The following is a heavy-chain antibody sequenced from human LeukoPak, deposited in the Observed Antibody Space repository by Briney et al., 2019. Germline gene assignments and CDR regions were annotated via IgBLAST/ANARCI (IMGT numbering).Heavy chain of an antibody. CDR3: ARDRVTMVRGVIIQYYYYGMDV. CDR2: INPNSGGT. D-gene: IGHD3-10*01. CDR1: GYTFTGYY. V-gene: IGHV1-2*02. Sequence: ASVKVSCKASGYTFTGYYMHWVRQAPGQGLEWMGWINPNSGGTNYAQKFQGRVTMTRDTSISTAYMELSRLGSDDTAVYYCARDRVTMVRGVIIQYYYYGMDVWGQGTTVTVSS. J-gene: IGHJ6*02.